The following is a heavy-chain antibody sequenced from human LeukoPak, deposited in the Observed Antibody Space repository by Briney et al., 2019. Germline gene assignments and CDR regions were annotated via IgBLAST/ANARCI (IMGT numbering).Heavy chain of an antibody. V-gene: IGHV1-8*01. J-gene: IGHJ4*02. CDR3: ARGRDQSGYDLGY. Sequence: ASVKASCKASGYTFTSYDIDWVRQATGRGLEWMGWMNPNSGNTGYAQKFQGRVTMTRNTSISTAYMELSSLRSEDTAVYYCARGRDQSGYDLGYWGQGTLVTVSS. CDR2: MNPNSGNT. D-gene: IGHD5-12*01. CDR1: GYTFTSYD.